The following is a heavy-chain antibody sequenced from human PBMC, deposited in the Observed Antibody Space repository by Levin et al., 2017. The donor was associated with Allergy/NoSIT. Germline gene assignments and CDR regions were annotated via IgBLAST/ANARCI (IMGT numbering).Heavy chain of an antibody. J-gene: IGHJ2*01. Sequence: SETLSLTCTVSGGSISSSSYYWGWIRQPPGKGLEWIGSIYYSGSTYYNPSLKSRVTISVDTSKNQFSLKLSSVTAADTAVYYCARHSVGKYYDILTGYYEYPRYWYFDLWGRGTLVTVSS. D-gene: IGHD3-9*01. CDR2: IYYSGST. V-gene: IGHV4-39*01. CDR3: ARHSVGKYYDILTGYYEYPRYWYFDL. CDR1: GGSISSSSYY.